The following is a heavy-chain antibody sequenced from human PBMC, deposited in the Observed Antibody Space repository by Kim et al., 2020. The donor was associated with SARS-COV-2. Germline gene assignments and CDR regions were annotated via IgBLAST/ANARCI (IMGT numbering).Heavy chain of an antibody. J-gene: IGHJ4*02. CDR2: ISWNSGSI. CDR1: GFTFDDYA. Sequence: GGSLRLSCAASGFTFDDYAMHWVRQAPGKGLEWVSGISWNSGSIGYADSVKGRFTISRDNAKNSLYLQMNSLRAEDTALYYCAKDKSSGQWLGEYYFDYWGQGTLVTVSS. D-gene: IGHD6-19*01. V-gene: IGHV3-9*01. CDR3: AKDKSSGQWLGEYYFDY.